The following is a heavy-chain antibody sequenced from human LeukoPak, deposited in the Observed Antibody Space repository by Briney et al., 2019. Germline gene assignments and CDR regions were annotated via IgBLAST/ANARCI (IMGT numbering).Heavy chain of an antibody. J-gene: IGHJ4*02. Sequence: GGSLRLSCAASGFTFSSYGMHWVRQAPGKGLEGVAFIRYDGSNKYYADSVKGRFTISRDNSKNTLYLQMNSLRAEDTAVYYCAKDLYGGPADYWGQGTLVTVSS. V-gene: IGHV3-30*02. D-gene: IGHD4-23*01. CDR2: IRYDGSNK. CDR1: GFTFSSYG. CDR3: AKDLYGGPADY.